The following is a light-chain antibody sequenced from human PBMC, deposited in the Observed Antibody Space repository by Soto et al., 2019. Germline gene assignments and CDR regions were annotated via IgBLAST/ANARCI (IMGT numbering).Light chain of an antibody. CDR2: GAS. V-gene: IGKV3-20*01. J-gene: IGKJ4*01. CDR1: QSVSSSY. Sequence: EIVLTQSPGTLSLSPGERATLSCRASQSVSSSYLAWYQQKPGQAPRLLIYGASSRATGIPDRFSGSRSGTDFTLTISRLEPEEFAVYYCQQYGSSPLTFGGGTKVEIK. CDR3: QQYGSSPLT.